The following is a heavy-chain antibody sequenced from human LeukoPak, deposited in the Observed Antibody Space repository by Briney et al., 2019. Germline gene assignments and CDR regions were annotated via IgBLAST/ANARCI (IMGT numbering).Heavy chain of an antibody. J-gene: IGHJ4*02. Sequence: GGSLRLSCAASGFTFSSYWMHWVRQAPGKGLVWVSRINSDGSSTSYADSVKGRFTISRDNAKNTLYLQMNSLRAKDTAVYYCARSDKLGYPDYWGQGTLVTVSS. D-gene: IGHD7-27*01. V-gene: IGHV3-74*01. CDR1: GFTFSSYW. CDR2: INSDGSST. CDR3: ARSDKLGYPDY.